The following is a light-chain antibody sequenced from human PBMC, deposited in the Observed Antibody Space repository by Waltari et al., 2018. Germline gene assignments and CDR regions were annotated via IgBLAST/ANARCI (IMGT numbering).Light chain of an antibody. J-gene: IGLJ6*01. V-gene: IGLV3-1*01. Sequence: SYELTQPPSVSVSPGQTASITCSGDKLGDKYACWYQQKPGQPPGLGIYQDSKRPSGIPERFSGSNSGNTATLTISGTQAMDEADYYCQAWDSSTYNVFGSGTKVTVL. CDR1: KLGDKY. CDR2: QDS. CDR3: QAWDSSTYNV.